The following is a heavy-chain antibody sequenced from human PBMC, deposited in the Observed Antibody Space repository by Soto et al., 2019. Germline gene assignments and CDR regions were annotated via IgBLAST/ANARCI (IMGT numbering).Heavy chain of an antibody. D-gene: IGHD6-19*01. CDR1: GYSFTSYW. Sequence: LKISCKGSGYSFTSYWISWVRQMPGKGLEWMGRIDPSDSYTNYSPSFQGHVTISADKSISTAYLQWSSLKASDTAMYYCARLPYSSGWTRGYYYYYGMDVWGQGTTVTVSS. V-gene: IGHV5-10-1*01. J-gene: IGHJ6*02. CDR2: IDPSDSYT. CDR3: ARLPYSSGWTRGYYYYYGMDV.